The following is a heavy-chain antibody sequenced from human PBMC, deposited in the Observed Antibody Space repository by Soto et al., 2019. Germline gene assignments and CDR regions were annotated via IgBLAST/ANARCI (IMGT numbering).Heavy chain of an antibody. D-gene: IGHD6-6*01. Sequence: QVQLQQSGPGLVKPSQTLSLTCAISGDSVSSNSAAWNWIRQSPSRGLEWLGRTYYRSKWYNDYAVSVKSRITINPDTSKNQFSLQLNSVTPEDTAVYYCARGWGVLEQLGEYYYYGMDVWGQGTTVTVSS. CDR2: TYYRSKWYN. CDR1: GDSVSSNSAA. CDR3: ARGWGVLEQLGEYYYYGMDV. V-gene: IGHV6-1*01. J-gene: IGHJ6*02.